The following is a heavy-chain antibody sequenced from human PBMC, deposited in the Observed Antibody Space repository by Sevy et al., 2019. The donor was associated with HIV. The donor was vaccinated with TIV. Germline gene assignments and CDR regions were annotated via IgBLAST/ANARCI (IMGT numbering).Heavy chain of an antibody. CDR2: ISGSGGST. J-gene: IGHJ6*02. Sequence: GSLRLSCAASGFTFSSYAMSWVRQAPGKGLEWVSAISGSGGSTYYADSVMGRFTISRDNSKNTLYLQMNSLRAEDTAVYYCAKAAGITMIPRGMDVWGQGTTVTVSS. D-gene: IGHD3-22*01. V-gene: IGHV3-23*01. CDR1: GFTFSSYA. CDR3: AKAAGITMIPRGMDV.